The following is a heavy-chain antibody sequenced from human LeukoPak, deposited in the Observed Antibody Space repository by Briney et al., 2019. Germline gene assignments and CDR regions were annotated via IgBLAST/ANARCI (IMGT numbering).Heavy chain of an antibody. CDR1: GYSFTSYW. CDR3: ASLDRGSGWG. CDR2: IYPGDSDT. J-gene: IGHJ4*02. Sequence: GESLHISCQGSGYSFTSYWIGWVRQLPGKGLEWIGIIYPGDSDTRYSPSFQGQVTISVDKSISTAYLQWSSLKASDTAMYYCASLDRGSGWGWGQGTLVTVSS. D-gene: IGHD6-19*01. V-gene: IGHV5-51*01.